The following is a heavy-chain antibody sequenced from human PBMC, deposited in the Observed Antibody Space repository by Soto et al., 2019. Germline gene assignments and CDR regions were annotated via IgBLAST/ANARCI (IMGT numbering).Heavy chain of an antibody. J-gene: IGHJ5*02. CDR1: GGSVSSGSYY. CDR2: IYYSGST. Sequence: PSETLSLTCTVPGGSVSSGSYYWSWIRQPPGKGLEWIGYIYYSGSTNYNPSLKSRVTISVDTSKNQFSLKLSSVTAADTAVYYCARDRGMVRGVIRFDPWGQGTLVTVSS. V-gene: IGHV4-61*01. CDR3: ARDRGMVRGVIRFDP. D-gene: IGHD3-10*01.